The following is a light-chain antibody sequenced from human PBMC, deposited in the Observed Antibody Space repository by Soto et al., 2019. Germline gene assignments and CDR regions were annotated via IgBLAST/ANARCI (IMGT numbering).Light chain of an antibody. CDR1: NRDVGSYNL. CDR2: EVS. V-gene: IGLV2-14*01. Sequence: QSALTQPASVSGSPGQSITIACTGTNRDVGSYNLVSWYQQRPGEAPKLMIYEVSNRPSGVSNRFSGSKSGNTASLTISGLQAEDEADYYCSSYTSSSTRVFGTGTKLTVL. CDR3: SSYTSSSTRV. J-gene: IGLJ1*01.